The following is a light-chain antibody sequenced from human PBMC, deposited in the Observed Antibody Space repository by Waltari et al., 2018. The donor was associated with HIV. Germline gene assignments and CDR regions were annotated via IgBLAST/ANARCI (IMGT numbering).Light chain of an antibody. CDR2: EDS. CDR3: CSYAGTITPYV. V-gene: IGLV2-23*01. Sequence: SALPQPASVSGSPGQSITISCTGTNSDVGSYNLVSWYQQHPGKAPKLMIYEDSKRPSGISNRFSGSKSGNTASLTISGLQAEDEAEYFCCSYAGTITPYVFGIGTKVTVL. CDR1: NSDVGSYNL. J-gene: IGLJ1*01.